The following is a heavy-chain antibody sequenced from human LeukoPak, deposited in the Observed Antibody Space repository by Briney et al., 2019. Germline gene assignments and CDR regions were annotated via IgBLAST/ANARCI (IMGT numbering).Heavy chain of an antibody. V-gene: IGHV1-18*01. D-gene: IGHD3-22*01. CDR2: ISAYNGNT. CDR1: GYTFTSYG. CDR3: ARRCYYYSSDYYYYPYFDY. Sequence: ASVKVSCKASGYTFTSYGISWVPQAPGQGLEWMGWISAYNGNTNYAQKLQGRVTMTTDTSTSTAYMELRSLRSDATAVYYCARRCYYYSSDYYYYPYFDYWGQGTLVTVSS. J-gene: IGHJ4*02.